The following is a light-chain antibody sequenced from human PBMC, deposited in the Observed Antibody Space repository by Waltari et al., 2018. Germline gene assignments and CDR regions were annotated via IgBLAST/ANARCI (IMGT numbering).Light chain of an antibody. Sequence: QSVLTQPPSVSGAPGQRVTISCTGSSSNIGAGYDLHWYQQLPGTAPQPLIYGYMHPPSGAPARFSASKSGTSASLAITGLQVEDEAHYYCQTYDSSLSGFWVFGGGTKVTVL. J-gene: IGLJ3*02. CDR3: QTYDSSLSGFWV. V-gene: IGLV1-40*01. CDR2: GYM. CDR1: SSNIGAGYD.